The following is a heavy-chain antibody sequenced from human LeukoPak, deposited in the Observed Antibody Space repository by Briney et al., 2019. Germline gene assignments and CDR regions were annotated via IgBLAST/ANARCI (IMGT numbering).Heavy chain of an antibody. CDR3: ARERFSSSWSIDY. D-gene: IGHD6-13*01. CDR1: GGSISSYY. V-gene: IGHV4-59*01. Sequence: SETLSLTCTVSGGSISSYYWSWIRQPPGKGLEWIGYIYYSGSTNYNPSLKSRVTISVDTSKNQFSLKLSSVTAADTAVYYCARERFSSSWSIDYWGQGTLVTVSS. CDR2: IYYSGST. J-gene: IGHJ4*02.